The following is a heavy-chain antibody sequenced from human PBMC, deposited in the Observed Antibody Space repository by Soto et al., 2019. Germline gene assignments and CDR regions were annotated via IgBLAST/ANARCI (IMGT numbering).Heavy chain of an antibody. CDR3: XXXXXXXXXXXVNHYFDY. CDR1: GFTFSVYW. CDR2: IKFDGTGI. D-gene: IGHD3-10*01. Sequence: EAHLVESGGKLVQPGGSLRLSCGASGFTFSVYWMSWVRXXXXXXLEWVARIKFDGTGIQYADSVKGRFTISRDNAEXXXXXXXXXXXXXXXXXXXXXXXXXXXXXXXVNHYFDYWGQGTLVTVTS. J-gene: IGHJ4*02. V-gene: IGHV3-7*01.